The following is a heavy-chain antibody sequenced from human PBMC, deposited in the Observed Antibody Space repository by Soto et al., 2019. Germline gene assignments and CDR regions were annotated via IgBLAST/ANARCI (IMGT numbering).Heavy chain of an antibody. CDR3: ARDQGGPFDY. D-gene: IGHD2-15*01. J-gene: IGHJ4*02. Sequence: QVQLQESGPGLVKPSETLSLTCTVSGVSFSTYYWSWIRQAPGKGLEWIGYIYYSGSSNYNPSLKSRVTMSVDTSKNQLSMKLSSVTAADTAVYYCARDQGGPFDYWGQGTLVNVSS. V-gene: IGHV4-59*01. CDR2: IYYSGSS. CDR1: GVSFSTYY.